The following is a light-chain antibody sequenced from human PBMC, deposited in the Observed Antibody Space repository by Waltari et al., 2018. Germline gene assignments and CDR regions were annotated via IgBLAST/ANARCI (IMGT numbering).Light chain of an antibody. V-gene: IGLV3-1*01. CDR2: QDT. Sequence: SYELTQPPSVSVSPGQPASITCSGDILGNKYASWYQQKPGQSPLLVIYQDTKRPSEIPERFSGSKSANAATLTITGTQAVDEADYYCQALGTGAWVFGGGTKLTVL. J-gene: IGLJ3*02. CDR1: ILGNKY. CDR3: QALGTGAWV.